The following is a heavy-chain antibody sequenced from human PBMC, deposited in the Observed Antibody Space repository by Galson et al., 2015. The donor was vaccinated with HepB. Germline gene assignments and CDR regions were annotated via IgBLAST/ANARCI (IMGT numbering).Heavy chain of an antibody. CDR2: IKSKTDGGTT. V-gene: IGHV3-15*01. CDR1: GFTFSNAW. J-gene: IGHJ3*02. CDR3: TTGGYYGSGSYYNYPNDAFDI. Sequence: SLRLSCAASGFTFSNAWMSWVRQAPGKGLEWVGRIKSKTDGGTTDYAAPVKGRFTISRDDSKNTLYLQMNSLKTEDTAVYYCTTGGYYGSGSYYNYPNDAFDIWGQGTMVTVSS. D-gene: IGHD3-10*01.